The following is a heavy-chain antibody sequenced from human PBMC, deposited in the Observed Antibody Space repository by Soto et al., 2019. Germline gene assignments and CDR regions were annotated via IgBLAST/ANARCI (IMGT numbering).Heavy chain of an antibody. CDR1: GGTFSSYA. Sequence: GASVKVSCKASGGTFSSYAISWVRQAPGRGLEWMGGIIPIFGTANYAQKFQGRVTITADESTSTAYMELSSLRSEDTAVYYCARGPYYYDSSGYYFLDYYFDYWGQGTLVTVSS. CDR2: IIPIFGTA. J-gene: IGHJ4*02. D-gene: IGHD3-22*01. CDR3: ARGPYYYDSSGYYFLDYYFDY. V-gene: IGHV1-69*13.